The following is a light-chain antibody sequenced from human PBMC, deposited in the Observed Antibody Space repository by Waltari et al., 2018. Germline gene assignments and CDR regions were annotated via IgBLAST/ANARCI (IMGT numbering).Light chain of an antibody. CDR2: DVS. J-gene: IGLJ2*01. CDR3: SSHRSSDTLER. Sequence: HSALTQPASVSGSPGQSITISCTGTSSYVGGCNYVSWYQQTPGKAPNLMIFDVSYRASGISTRFAGSKFDNTASLTISGLQAEDEADYYCSSHRSSDTLERFGGGTSLTVL. V-gene: IGLV2-14*03. CDR1: SSYVGGCNY.